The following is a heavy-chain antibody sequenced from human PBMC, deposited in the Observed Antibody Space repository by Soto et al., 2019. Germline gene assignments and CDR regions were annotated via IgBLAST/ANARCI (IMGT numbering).Heavy chain of an antibody. J-gene: IGHJ5*02. Sequence: SETLSLTCTVSGGSISSGGYYWSWIRQHPGKGLEWIGYIYYSGSTYYNPSLKSRVTISVDTSKNQFSLKLSSVTAADTAVYYCARVRANVAGFYTGGFWFDPWGQGTLVTVSS. CDR3: ARVRANVAGFYTGGFWFDP. V-gene: IGHV4-31*03. CDR1: GGSISSGGYY. D-gene: IGHD3-10*01. CDR2: IYYSGST.